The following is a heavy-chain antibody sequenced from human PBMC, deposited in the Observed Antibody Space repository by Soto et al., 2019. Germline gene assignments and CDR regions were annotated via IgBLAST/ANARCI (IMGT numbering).Heavy chain of an antibody. CDR3: ARNYGEYEVFDI. D-gene: IGHD4-17*01. J-gene: IGHJ3*02. V-gene: IGHV3-33*01. CDR2: IWDDGRTT. Sequence: QVQLVESGGGVVQPGGSLTLSCVASGFSFRSYGMHWVRQAPGKGLGWLAVIWDDGRTTYYADSVKGRFTISRDNPKNTLSLQMNSLRVEDTAMFFCARNYGEYEVFDIWGQGTVVSVSS. CDR1: GFSFRSYG.